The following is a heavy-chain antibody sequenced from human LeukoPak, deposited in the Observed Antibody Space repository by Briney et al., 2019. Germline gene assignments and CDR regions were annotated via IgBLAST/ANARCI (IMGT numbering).Heavy chain of an antibody. Sequence: GGSLRLSCAASGFTFSNYAMSWVRQAPGKGLEWVSGSSGSGGDTYYADSVKGRFTISRDNSKNTLYLQMNSLRAEDTAVYYCAKDRSCTNNICHGDFDYWGQGTLVTVSS. D-gene: IGHD2-8*01. J-gene: IGHJ4*02. CDR1: GFTFSNYA. V-gene: IGHV3-23*01. CDR3: AKDRSCTNNICHGDFDY. CDR2: SSGSGGDT.